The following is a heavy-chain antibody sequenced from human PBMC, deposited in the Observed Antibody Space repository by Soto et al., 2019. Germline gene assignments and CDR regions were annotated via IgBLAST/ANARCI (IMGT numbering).Heavy chain of an antibody. CDR3: ARTPITGTGYYYGMDV. V-gene: IGHV2-26*01. CDR1: GFSLSNARMG. Sequence: SGPTLVNPTQTLTLTCTVSGFSLSNARMGVSWIRQPPGKALEWLAHIFSNDEKSYSTSLKSRLTISKDTSKSQVVLTMTNMDPVDTATYYCARTPITGTGYYYGMDVWGQGTTVTVSS. D-gene: IGHD1-20*01. CDR2: IFSNDEK. J-gene: IGHJ6*02.